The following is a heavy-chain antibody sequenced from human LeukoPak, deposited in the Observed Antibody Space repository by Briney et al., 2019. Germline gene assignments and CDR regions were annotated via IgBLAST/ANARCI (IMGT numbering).Heavy chain of an antibody. V-gene: IGHV1-24*01. CDR3: ATDTHDFWSEPTVNFDY. D-gene: IGHD3-3*01. CDR1: GYTLTELS. Sequence: GASVKVSCKVSGYTLTELSMHWVRQAPGKGLEWMGGFDPEDGETIYAQKFQGRVTMTEDTSTDTAYMELSSLRSEDTAVYYCATDTHDFWSEPTVNFDYWGQGTLVTVSS. CDR2: FDPEDGET. J-gene: IGHJ4*02.